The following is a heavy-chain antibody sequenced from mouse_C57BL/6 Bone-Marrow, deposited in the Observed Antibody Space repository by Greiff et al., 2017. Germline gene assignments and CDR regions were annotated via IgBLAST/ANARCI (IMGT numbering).Heavy chain of an antibody. Sequence: VKLQQPGAELVRPGSSVKLSCKASGYTFTSYWMHWVKQRPIQGLEWIGNIDPSDSETHYNQKFKDKATLTVDKSSSTAYMQLSSLTSEDSAVYYCAREGWSYYYAMDYWGQGTSVTVSS. CDR1: GYTFTSYW. CDR2: IDPSDSET. V-gene: IGHV1-52*01. J-gene: IGHJ4*01. CDR3: AREGWSYYYAMDY. D-gene: IGHD2-3*01.